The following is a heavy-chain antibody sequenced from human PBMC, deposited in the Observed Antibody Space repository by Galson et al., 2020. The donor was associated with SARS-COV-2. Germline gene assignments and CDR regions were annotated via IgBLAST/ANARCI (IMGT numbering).Heavy chain of an antibody. CDR3: ATSRTFDY. CDR2: IKQDGSEK. Sequence: TGGSLRLSCAASGFSFSSYWMTWVRQAPGKGLEWVANIKQDGSEKYYVDSVKGRFTISRDNAKNSLYQQMNSLRVEDTAIYYCATSRTFDYWGQGTLVTVSS. V-gene: IGHV3-7*01. J-gene: IGHJ4*02. CDR1: GFSFSSYW.